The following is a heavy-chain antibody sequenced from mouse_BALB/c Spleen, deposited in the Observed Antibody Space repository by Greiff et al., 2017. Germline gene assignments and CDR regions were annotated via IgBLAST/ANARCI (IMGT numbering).Heavy chain of an antibody. J-gene: IGHJ2*01. CDR2: IYPGDGDT. Sequence: QVQLQQSGAELVRPGSSVKISCKASGYAFSSYWMNWVKQRPGQGLEWIGQIYPGDGDTNYNGKFKGKATLTADKSSSTAYMQLSSLTSEDSAVYFCASSRYDGYDYWGQGTTLTVSS. V-gene: IGHV1-80*01. CDR3: ASSRYDGYDY. CDR1: GYAFSSYW. D-gene: IGHD2-3*01.